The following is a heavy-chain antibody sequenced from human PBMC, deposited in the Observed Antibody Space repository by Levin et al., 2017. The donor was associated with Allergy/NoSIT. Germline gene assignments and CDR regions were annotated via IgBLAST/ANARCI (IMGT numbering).Heavy chain of an antibody. D-gene: IGHD2-15*01. CDR1: GFTFSSYA. J-gene: IGHJ4*02. Sequence: PGGSLRLSCAASGFTFSSYAMHWVRQAPGKGLEWVAVISYDGSNKYYADSVKGRFTISRDNSKNTLYLQMNSLRAEDTAVYYCARVFGGYWGQGTLVTVSS. CDR3: ARVFGGY. CDR2: ISYDGSNK. V-gene: IGHV3-30*04.